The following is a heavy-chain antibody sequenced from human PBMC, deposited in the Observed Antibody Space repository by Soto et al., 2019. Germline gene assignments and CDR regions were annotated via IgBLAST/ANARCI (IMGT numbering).Heavy chain of an antibody. CDR1: GGAFKNYG. Sequence: QVQLVQSGAEVKKPGSSVKVSCKSSGGAFKNYGVSWVRQAPGQGLEWMGVIVPVFGSAKYGQLFQGRVTITADDITSTTYMELSGLKPEDTAINYCVREIAATGFHFLGQGTLVIVSS. D-gene: IGHD3-9*01. V-gene: IGHV1-69*12. J-gene: IGHJ4*02. CDR3: VREIAATGFHF. CDR2: IVPVFGSA.